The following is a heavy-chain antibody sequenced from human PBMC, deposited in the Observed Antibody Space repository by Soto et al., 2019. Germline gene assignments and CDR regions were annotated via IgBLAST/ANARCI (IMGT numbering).Heavy chain of an antibody. CDR2: INHSGST. CDR1: GGSFGGYY. J-gene: IGHJ4*02. V-gene: IGHV4-34*01. D-gene: IGHD3-10*01. CDR3: ARRKVRGVIDY. Sequence: QVQLQQWGAGLLKPSETQSLTCAVYGGSFGGYYWSWIRQPPGKGLEWIGEINHSGSTNYNPSLKSRVTISVDTSKNQFSLKLSSVTAADTAVYYCARRKVRGVIDYWGQGTLVTVSS.